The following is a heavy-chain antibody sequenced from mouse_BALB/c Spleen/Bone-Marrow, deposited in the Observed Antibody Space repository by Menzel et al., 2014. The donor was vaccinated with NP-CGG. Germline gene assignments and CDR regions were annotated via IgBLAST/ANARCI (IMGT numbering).Heavy chain of an antibody. CDR3: TRGSIYDGHYYAMDY. CDR1: GFTFSSYT. Sequence: EVMLVESGGGLVKPGGSLKLSCAASGFTFSSYTMSWVRQTPEKRLEWVATISSGGSYTYYPDSVKGRFTISRDNAKNTLYLQMSSLKSEDTAMYYCTRGSIYDGHYYAMDYWGQGTSVTVSS. D-gene: IGHD2-3*01. J-gene: IGHJ4*01. CDR2: ISSGGSYT. V-gene: IGHV5-6-4*01.